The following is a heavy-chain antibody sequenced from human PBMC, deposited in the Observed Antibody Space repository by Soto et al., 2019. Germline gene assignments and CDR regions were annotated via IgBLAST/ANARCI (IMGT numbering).Heavy chain of an antibody. CDR1: GFTVTSNY. Sequence: EVQLVESGGGLVQPGGSQRLSCAASGFTVTSNYMSWVRQAPGKGLDWVSIIHIGGSTYYADSVKGRFTISRDNSKNTLYLQMNSLRAEETAMYYCASVYSSSWYEASYWGQGTLVTVSS. J-gene: IGHJ4*02. D-gene: IGHD6-13*01. V-gene: IGHV3-66*01. CDR3: ASVYSSSWYEASY. CDR2: IHIGGST.